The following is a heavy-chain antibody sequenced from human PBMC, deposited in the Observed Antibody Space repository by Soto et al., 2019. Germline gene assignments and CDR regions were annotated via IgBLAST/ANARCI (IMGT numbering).Heavy chain of an antibody. D-gene: IGHD2-2*01. CDR1: GLTFTRYS. CDR3: ARECEYLISNFDY. V-gene: IGHV3-21*06. Sequence: AASLRLSCAASGLTFTRYSMNRVRQPPGKGLEWVSSISSTTTYIYYGDSMKGRFTISRDNAKNSLYLEMNSLIADDTAVYSCARECEYLISNFDYWGQGALV. J-gene: IGHJ4*02. CDR2: ISSTTTYI.